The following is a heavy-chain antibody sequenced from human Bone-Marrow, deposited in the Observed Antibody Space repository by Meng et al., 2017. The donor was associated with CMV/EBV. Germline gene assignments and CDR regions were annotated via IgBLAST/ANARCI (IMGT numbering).Heavy chain of an antibody. D-gene: IGHD1-7*01. J-gene: IGHJ5*02. CDR3: ARDHPNEYNWNYWFEP. CDR1: GGTFSSYA. CDR2: IIPIFGTA. Sequence: SVKVSCKASGGTFSSYAIIWVRQAPGQGLEWMGGIIPIFGTANYAQKFQGRVTITTDESTSTAYMELSSLRSEDTAVYYCARDHPNEYNWNYWFEPWGQGTLVTVAS. V-gene: IGHV1-69*05.